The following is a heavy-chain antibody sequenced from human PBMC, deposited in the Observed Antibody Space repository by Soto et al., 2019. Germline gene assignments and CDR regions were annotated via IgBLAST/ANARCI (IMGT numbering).Heavy chain of an antibody. J-gene: IGHJ4*02. D-gene: IGHD2-8*02. CDR2: ISYTGST. CDR3: ATTGGYGTPGDY. CDR1: GGSVSSGDYY. Sequence: QVHLQESGPGLVKPSQTLSLNCTVSGGSVSSGDYYWTWIRQHPGKGLEWIGYISYTGSTYYNPSLESRVSIAVDTSRTHFALRLNSVTAADTAVYDCATTGGYGTPGDYWGQGTLVTVSS. V-gene: IGHV4-31*03.